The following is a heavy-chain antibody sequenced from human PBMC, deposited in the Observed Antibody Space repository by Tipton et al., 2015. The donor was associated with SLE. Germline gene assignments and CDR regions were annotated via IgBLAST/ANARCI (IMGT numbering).Heavy chain of an antibody. J-gene: IGHJ4*02. Sequence: SLRLSCAASGFTFSNYGMHWVRQAPGKGLEWVAVISYDGSNKYYADSVKGRFTISRDNSKNTLYLQMNSLRAEDTAVYYCANPGGYSSSWNDYWGQGTLVTVSS. CDR1: GFTFSNYG. D-gene: IGHD6-13*01. V-gene: IGHV3-30*18. CDR2: ISYDGSNK. CDR3: ANPGGYSSSWNDY.